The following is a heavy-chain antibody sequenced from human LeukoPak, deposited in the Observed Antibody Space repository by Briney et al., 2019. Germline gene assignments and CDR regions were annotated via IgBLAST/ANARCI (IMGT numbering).Heavy chain of an antibody. CDR3: ARSSAGVPFDY. CDR1: GGSISTGSYY. CDR2: ISYSGTT. V-gene: IGHV4-39*02. D-gene: IGHD6-13*01. J-gene: IGHJ4*02. Sequence: PSETLSLTCTVSGGSISTGSYYWGWVRQPPGKGLEYIGSISYSGTTYYNPSLKSRVTISVNTSKNHFSLNLSSVSAADTAVYYCARSSAGVPFDYWGQGTLVTVSS.